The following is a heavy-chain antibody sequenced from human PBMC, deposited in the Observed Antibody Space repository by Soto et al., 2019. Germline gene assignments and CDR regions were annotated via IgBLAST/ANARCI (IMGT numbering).Heavy chain of an antibody. CDR3: ARESEDLTSNFDY. CDR1: GFTFSSYG. V-gene: IGHV3-30*03. Sequence: GGSLRLYCAASGFTFSSYGMHWVRQAPGKGLEWVAVISYDGSNKYYADSVKGRFTISRDNSKNTLYLKMNSLRAEDTAVYYCARESEDLTSNFDYWGQGTLVTVSS. J-gene: IGHJ4*02. CDR2: ISYDGSNK.